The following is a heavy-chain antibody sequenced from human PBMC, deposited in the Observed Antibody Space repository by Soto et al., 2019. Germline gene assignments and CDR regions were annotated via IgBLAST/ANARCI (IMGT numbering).Heavy chain of an antibody. J-gene: IGHJ4*02. CDR2: ISGSGGST. Sequence: HPGGSLRLSCAASGFTFSSYAMSWVRQAPGKGLEWVSAISGSGGSTYYADSVKGRFTISRDNSKNTLYLQMNSLRAEDTAVYYCAKTAWVYYYDSSGPTRYYFDYWGQGTLVTVSS. V-gene: IGHV3-23*01. CDR1: GFTFSSYA. CDR3: AKTAWVYYYDSSGPTRYYFDY. D-gene: IGHD3-22*01.